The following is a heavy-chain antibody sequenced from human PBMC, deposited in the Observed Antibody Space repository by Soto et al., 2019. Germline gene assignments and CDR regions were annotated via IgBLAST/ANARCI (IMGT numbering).Heavy chain of an antibody. CDR2: IFYSGTT. CDR3: ARRSRLHDGSATDAFNI. J-gene: IGHJ3*02. CDR1: VGSISSSSFY. V-gene: IGHV4-39*01. Sequence: SETLSLTCTFSVGSISSSSFYCDWIRQPPWKALEWIGSIFYSGTTYYSPSLKSRVTISADTSENQFSVRLSSVTAADTAVYYCARRSRLHDGSATDAFNIWGQGTMVIVSS. D-gene: IGHD3-22*01.